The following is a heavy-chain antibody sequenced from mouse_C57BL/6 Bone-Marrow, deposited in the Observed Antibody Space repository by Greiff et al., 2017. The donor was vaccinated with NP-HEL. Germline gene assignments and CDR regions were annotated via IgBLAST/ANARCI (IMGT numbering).Heavy chain of an antibody. D-gene: IGHD1-1*01. CDR2: IYPGDGDT. Sequence: VQLQQSGPELVKPGASVKISCKASGYAFSSSWMNWVKQRPGKGLEWIGRIYPGDGDTNYNGKFKGKATLTADKSSSTAYMQLSSLTSEDSAVYFCASPYGSSPYWYFDVWGTGTTVTVSS. CDR3: ASPYGSSPYWYFDV. CDR1: GYAFSSSW. J-gene: IGHJ1*03. V-gene: IGHV1-82*01.